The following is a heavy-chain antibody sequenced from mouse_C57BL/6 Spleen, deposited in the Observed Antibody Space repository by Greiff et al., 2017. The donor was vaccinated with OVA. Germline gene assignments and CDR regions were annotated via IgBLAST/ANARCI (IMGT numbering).Heavy chain of an antibody. Sequence: DVQLQESGPELVKPGASVKISCKASGYSFTGYYMNWVKQSPEKSLEWIGEINPSTGGTTYNQKFKAKATLTVDKSSSTAYMQLKSLTSEDSAVYYCARSEDGYSYFDYWGQGTTLTVSS. V-gene: IGHV1-42*01. CDR3: ARSEDGYSYFDY. J-gene: IGHJ2*01. D-gene: IGHD2-3*01. CDR2: INPSTGGT. CDR1: GYSFTGYY.